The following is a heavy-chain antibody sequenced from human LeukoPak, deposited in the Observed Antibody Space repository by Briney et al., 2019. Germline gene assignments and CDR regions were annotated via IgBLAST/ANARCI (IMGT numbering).Heavy chain of an antibody. CDR2: IYYSGST. J-gene: IGHJ5*02. V-gene: IGHV4-39*06. CDR1: GGSISSSSYY. D-gene: IGHD3-3*01. CDR3: ARALRITIFGVVRNWFDP. Sequence: SETLSLTCTVSGGSISSSSYYWGWIRQPPGKGLEWIGSIYYSGSTYYNPSLKSRVTISVDTSKNQFPLKLSSVTAADTAMYYCARALRITIFGVVRNWFDPWGQGTLVTVSS.